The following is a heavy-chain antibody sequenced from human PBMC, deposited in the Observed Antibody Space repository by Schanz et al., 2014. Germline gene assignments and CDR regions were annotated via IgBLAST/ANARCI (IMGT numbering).Heavy chain of an antibody. CDR3: LRANPTQHVVLPDALRY. CDR2: IGAFQGNT. Sequence: QVQLVQSGAEVKKPGASVKVSCKASGYTFTGHYMHWVRQAPGQGLEWMGWIGAFQGNTKYAQKFQDRVTLTSDTSASTAYRELRSLRPDDTAVYYCLRANPTQHVVLPDALRYWGQGTLVSVSS. D-gene: IGHD2-2*01. J-gene: IGHJ4*02. V-gene: IGHV1-18*04. CDR1: GYTFTGHY.